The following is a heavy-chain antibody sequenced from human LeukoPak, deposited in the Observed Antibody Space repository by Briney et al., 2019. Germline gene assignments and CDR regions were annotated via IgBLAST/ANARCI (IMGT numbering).Heavy chain of an antibody. V-gene: IGHV3-23*01. CDR2: ISGSGGST. D-gene: IGHD2/OR15-2a*01. CDR1: GFAFSSCA. J-gene: IGHJ3*02. Sequence: QAGGSLRLSCAASGFAFSSCAMSWVRQTPGKGPKWVSTISGSGGSTYYADSVKGRFTISRDNSKNTLFLQMNNLRAEDTAVYYCAKSRGNWPEDAFDIWGQGTMVTVSS. CDR3: AKSRGNWPEDAFDI.